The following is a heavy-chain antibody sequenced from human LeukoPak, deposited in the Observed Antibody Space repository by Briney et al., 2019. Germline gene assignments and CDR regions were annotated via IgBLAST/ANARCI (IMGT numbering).Heavy chain of an antibody. Sequence: ASVKVSCKASGYTFTSYGISWVRQAPGQGLEWMGWIDPSSGATNYAQNFQGRVTMTRDTSINTAYMELSRLRSDDTAVYYCARAQHYDYIWGTSRPVTFDYWGRGTLVTVSP. J-gene: IGHJ4*02. D-gene: IGHD3-16*02. CDR3: ARAQHYDYIWGTSRPVTFDY. CDR2: IDPSSGAT. V-gene: IGHV1-2*02. CDR1: GYTFTSYG.